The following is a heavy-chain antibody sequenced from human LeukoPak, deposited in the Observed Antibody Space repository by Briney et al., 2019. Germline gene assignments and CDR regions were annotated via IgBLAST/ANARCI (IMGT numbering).Heavy chain of an antibody. V-gene: IGHV4-39*07. J-gene: IGHJ4*02. D-gene: IGHD6-6*01. CDR2: LYYSGST. Sequence: PSETLSLTCTVSGGSINSYNSYWGWIRQPPGKGLEWIGSLYYSGSTYYNPSLKSRVTISVDTSKNQFSLKLNSVTAADTAVYYCARDHIAARLFDYWGQGTLVTVSS. CDR3: ARDHIAARLFDY. CDR1: GGSINSYNSY.